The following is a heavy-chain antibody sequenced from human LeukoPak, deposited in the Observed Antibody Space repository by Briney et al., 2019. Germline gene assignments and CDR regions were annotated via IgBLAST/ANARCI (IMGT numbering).Heavy chain of an antibody. CDR3: ARDTSGWYLFDY. CDR2: ISYDGSNK. CDR1: GFTFSSYA. J-gene: IGHJ4*02. Sequence: PGGSLRLSCAASGFTFSSYAMHRVRQAPGKGLEWVAVISYDGSNKYYADSVKGRFTISRDNSKNTLYLQMNSLRAEDTAVYYCARDTSGWYLFDYWGLGTLVTVSS. D-gene: IGHD6-19*01. V-gene: IGHV3-30-3*01.